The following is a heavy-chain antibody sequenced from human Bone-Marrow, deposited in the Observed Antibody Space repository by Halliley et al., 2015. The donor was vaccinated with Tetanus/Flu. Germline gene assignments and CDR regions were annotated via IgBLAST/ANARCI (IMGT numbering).Heavy chain of an antibody. J-gene: IGHJ4*02. D-gene: IGHD2-21*02. V-gene: IGHV3-7*04. CDR2: RNQIGSED. Sequence: REGVANRNQIGSEDYYVDSGKGRFTISRDNAKNSLYLQMNSLRADDTAVYYCARGDRNFDSWGQGTLVTVSS. CDR3: ARGDRNFDS.